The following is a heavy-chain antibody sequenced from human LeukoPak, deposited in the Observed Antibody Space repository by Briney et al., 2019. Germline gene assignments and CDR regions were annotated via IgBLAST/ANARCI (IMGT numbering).Heavy chain of an antibody. J-gene: IGHJ4*02. Sequence: ASVKVSCKASGYTFSTYDMHWVRQAPGQGLEWMGIINPSGGTTTYAQKFQGRVTMTRDTSTSTVYMELSSLRIEDTVVYYCSRDLGRSYNDYWGQGTMVTVSS. CDR3: SRDLGRSYNDY. CDR2: INPSGGTT. CDR1: GYTFSTYD. V-gene: IGHV1-46*01. D-gene: IGHD1-26*01.